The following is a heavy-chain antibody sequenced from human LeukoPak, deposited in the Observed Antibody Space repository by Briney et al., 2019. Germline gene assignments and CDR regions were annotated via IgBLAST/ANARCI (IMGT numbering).Heavy chain of an antibody. CDR2: ISAYNGNT. CDR1: GYTFTSYG. V-gene: IGHV1-18*01. CDR3: ARDLPQGAVAGKRVWNFDY. J-gene: IGHJ4*02. D-gene: IGHD6-19*01. Sequence: ASVKVSCKASGYTFTSYGISWVRQAPGQGLEWMGWISAYNGNTNYAQKLQGRVTMTTDTSTSTAYMELRSLRSDDTAVYYCARDLPQGAVAGKRVWNFDYWGQGTLVTVSS.